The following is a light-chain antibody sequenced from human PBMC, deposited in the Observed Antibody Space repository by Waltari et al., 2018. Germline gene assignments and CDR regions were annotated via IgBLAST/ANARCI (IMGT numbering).Light chain of an antibody. V-gene: IGLV1-47*01. J-gene: IGLJ3*02. Sequence: QSVLTQPPSASGTPGQRVTISCSGISSNIGNNYVFWYQQLPGKAPKLLIYRNDQRPSGVPDRFSASKSVTSASLAIGGLRSEDEAIYHCAAWDNSLGRWVFGEGTKRTVL. CDR3: AAWDNSLGRWV. CDR2: RND. CDR1: SSNIGNNY.